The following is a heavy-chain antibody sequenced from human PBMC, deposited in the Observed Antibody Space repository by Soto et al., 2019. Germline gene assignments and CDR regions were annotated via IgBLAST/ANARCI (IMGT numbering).Heavy chain of an antibody. CDR1: GGSISSSSYY. D-gene: IGHD3-10*01. CDR2: IHYSGST. Sequence: PSETLSLTCTVSGGSISSSSYYRGWIRQPPGKGLEWIGSIHYSGSTYYKASLKSRVTISVDTSNDQFSLKLSSVTAADTAVYYCARVYYGSGIIEYWGQGTLVTVSS. J-gene: IGHJ4*02. CDR3: ARVYYGSGIIEY. V-gene: IGHV4-39*01.